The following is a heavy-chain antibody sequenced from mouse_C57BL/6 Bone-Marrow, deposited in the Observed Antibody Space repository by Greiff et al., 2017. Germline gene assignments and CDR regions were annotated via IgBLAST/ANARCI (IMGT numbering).Heavy chain of an antibody. J-gene: IGHJ2*01. CDR1: GFTFSSYA. CDR2: ISDGGSYT. D-gene: IGHD3-2*02. CDR3: ARGQTAQALFDY. Sequence: EVKLMESGGGLVKPGGSLKLSCAASGFTFSSYAMSWVRQTPEKRLEWVATISDGGSYTYYPDNVKGRFTISRDNAKNNLYLQMSHLKSEDTAMYYCARGQTAQALFDYWGQGTTLTVSS. V-gene: IGHV5-4*03.